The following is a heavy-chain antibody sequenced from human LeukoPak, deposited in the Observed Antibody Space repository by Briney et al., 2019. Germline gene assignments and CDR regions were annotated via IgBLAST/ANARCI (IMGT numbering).Heavy chain of an antibody. D-gene: IGHD6-19*01. CDR2: ISSSGSTI. J-gene: IGHJ4*02. CDR3: ARRHSGWYVRGTDY. V-gene: IGHV3-48*03. Sequence: GGSLRLSCAASGFTFSSYEMNWVRQAPGKGLEWVSYISSSGSTIYYADSVKGRFTISRDNAKNSLYLQMNSLRAEDTAVYYCARRHSGWYVRGTDYWGQGTLVTVSS. CDR1: GFTFSSYE.